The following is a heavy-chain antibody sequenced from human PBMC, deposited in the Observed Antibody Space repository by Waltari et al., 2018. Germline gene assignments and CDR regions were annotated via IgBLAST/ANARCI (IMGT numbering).Heavy chain of an antibody. CDR3: ASYDFWSDY. Sequence: EVQLVESGGGLVQPGGSLILSSAASGFTFSSYSMNWVRQAPGKGLELVSYISSSSSTIYYADSVKGRFTISRDNAKNSLYLQMNSLRAEDTAVYYCASYDFWSDYWGQGTLVTVSS. J-gene: IGHJ4*02. D-gene: IGHD3-3*01. CDR2: ISSSSSTI. V-gene: IGHV3-48*04. CDR1: GFTFSSYS.